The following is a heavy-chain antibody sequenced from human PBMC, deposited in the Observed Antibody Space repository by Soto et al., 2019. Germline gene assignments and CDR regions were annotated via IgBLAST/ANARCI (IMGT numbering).Heavy chain of an antibody. CDR2: ISSSSYI. CDR1: GFTFSSYS. Sequence: GGSRRLSWAASGFTFSSYSMNWVGQAPGKGLEWVSSISSSSYIYYADSVKGRFTISRDNAKNSLYLQMNSLRAEDTAVYHCARMGVATRSFDYWGQGTLVTVSS. J-gene: IGHJ4*02. CDR3: ARMGVATRSFDY. V-gene: IGHV3-21*01. D-gene: IGHD2-15*01.